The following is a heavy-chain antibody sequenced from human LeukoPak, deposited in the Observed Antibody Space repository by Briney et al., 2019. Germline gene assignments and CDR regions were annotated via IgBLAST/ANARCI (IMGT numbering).Heavy chain of an antibody. CDR2: ISSRSSSI. Sequence: GSLRLSCAASGFTFGSYSMNWVRQAPGKGLEWVSYISSRSSSIYYADSVKGRFTLSRDNAKNSLYLQMNSLRDEDTAVYYCARVVVDSSQDYFDYWGQGTLVTVSS. D-gene: IGHD3-22*01. J-gene: IGHJ4*02. V-gene: IGHV3-48*02. CDR1: GFTFGSYS. CDR3: ARVVVDSSQDYFDY.